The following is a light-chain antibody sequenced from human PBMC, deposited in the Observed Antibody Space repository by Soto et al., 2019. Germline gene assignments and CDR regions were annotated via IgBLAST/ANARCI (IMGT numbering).Light chain of an antibody. Sequence: QSVLTQPASVSGSPGQSITISCTGTSSDVGAYDFVSWYQHYPGKAPKLVTFDVTHRPPGISDRFSGSKSANTASLTISGLQAEDEAFYYCSSYTTRSTLVVGGGTQLTVL. CDR2: DVT. V-gene: IGLV2-14*01. J-gene: IGLJ7*01. CDR3: SSYTTRSTLV. CDR1: SSDVGAYDF.